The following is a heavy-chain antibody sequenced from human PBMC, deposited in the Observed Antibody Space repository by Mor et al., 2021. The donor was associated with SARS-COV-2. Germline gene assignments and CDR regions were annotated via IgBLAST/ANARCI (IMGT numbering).Heavy chain of an antibody. D-gene: IGHD6-13*01. V-gene: IGHV4-39*07. CDR3: ARDLVLAAGTA. Sequence: SRVTISVDTSKNQFSLKLSSVTAADTAVYYCARDLVLAAGTAWGQGTLVTVSS. J-gene: IGHJ5*02.